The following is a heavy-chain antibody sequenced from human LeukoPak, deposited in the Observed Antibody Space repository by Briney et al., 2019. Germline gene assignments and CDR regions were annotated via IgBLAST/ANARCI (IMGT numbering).Heavy chain of an antibody. Sequence: GGSLRLSCAASGFTFSSYSMNWVRQAPGKGLEWVSCISSGSSTIYYADSVKGRFTISRDNAKNSLYLQMNSLRAEDTAVYYCARVRGGYHSDYWGQGTLVTVSS. V-gene: IGHV3-48*01. J-gene: IGHJ4*02. D-gene: IGHD5-12*01. CDR3: ARVRGGYHSDY. CDR1: GFTFSSYS. CDR2: ISSGSSTI.